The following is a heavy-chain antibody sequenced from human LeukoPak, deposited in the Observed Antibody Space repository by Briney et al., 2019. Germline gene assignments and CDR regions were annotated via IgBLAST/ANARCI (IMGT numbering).Heavy chain of an antibody. D-gene: IGHD3-10*01. J-gene: IGHJ3*02. Sequence: ASVKVSCKASGYIFTSQGISWVRQAPGQGLEWMGWISPYNGKTKYARKFQDRVNMTIDTSTSTAYMELRSLRSGDAGTYYCARDTGLIRGIDIWGQGTMVAVSS. CDR1: GYIFTSQG. CDR3: ARDTGLIRGIDI. V-gene: IGHV1-18*01. CDR2: ISPYNGKT.